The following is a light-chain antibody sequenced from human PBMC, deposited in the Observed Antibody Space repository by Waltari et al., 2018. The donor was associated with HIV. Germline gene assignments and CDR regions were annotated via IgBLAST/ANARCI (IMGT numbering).Light chain of an antibody. CDR3: AAWDDSLSGPNWV. J-gene: IGLJ3*02. CDR1: SSNIGSNY. Sequence: QSVLTQPPSTSGTPGQRVTIPCSGSSSNIGSNYVYWFQELPGTAPKLLIYRNTQRPSGVPDRFSGSKSGTSASLAISGLRSEDEADYFCAAWDDSLSGPNWVFGGGTKLTVL. V-gene: IGLV1-47*01. CDR2: RNT.